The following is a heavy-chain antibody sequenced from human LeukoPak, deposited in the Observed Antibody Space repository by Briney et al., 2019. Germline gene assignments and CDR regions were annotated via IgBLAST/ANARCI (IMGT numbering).Heavy chain of an antibody. CDR1: GFTFSTYT. CDR2: IGSSGGGT. D-gene: IGHD7-27*01. V-gene: IGHV3-23*01. Sequence: GGSLRLSCAASGFTFSTYTMYWVRHPPGKRLEWVSIIGSSGGGTHYADSVKGRFTISRDNSKNALYLKMNSLRVEDTAVYYCAIDPNWGTHSWGQGVLVTVSS. CDR3: AIDPNWGTHS. J-gene: IGHJ4*02.